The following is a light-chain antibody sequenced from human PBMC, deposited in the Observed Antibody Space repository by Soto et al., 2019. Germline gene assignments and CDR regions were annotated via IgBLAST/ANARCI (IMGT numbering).Light chain of an antibody. CDR2: AAS. J-gene: IGKJ1*01. Sequence: DIQMTQSPSSLSASVGDRVTITCRASQDISNYLVWYQQRPGKTPKLLIYAASTLQSGVPSRFSGGGSGTDFTLTISSLQPEDVATYYWQKYNNAPWTFGQGTKVEIK. CDR1: QDISNY. CDR3: QKYNNAPWT. V-gene: IGKV1-27*01.